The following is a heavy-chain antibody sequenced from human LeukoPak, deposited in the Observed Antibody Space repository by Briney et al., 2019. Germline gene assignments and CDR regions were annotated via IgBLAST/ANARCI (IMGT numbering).Heavy chain of an antibody. V-gene: IGHV4-59*01. J-gene: IGHJ4*02. D-gene: IGHD4-17*01. CDR1: GGSISSYY. CDR3: AREDTVTTGGFNY. Sequence: SETLSLTCTVSGGSISSYYWSWIRQPPGKGLEWIGYIYYSGSTNHNPSLKSRVTISVDTSKTQFSLKLSSVSAADTAVYYCAREDTVTTGGFNYWGQGILITVSS. CDR2: IYYSGST.